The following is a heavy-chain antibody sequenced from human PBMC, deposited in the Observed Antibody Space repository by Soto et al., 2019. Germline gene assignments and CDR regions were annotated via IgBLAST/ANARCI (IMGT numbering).Heavy chain of an antibody. CDR3: ARGDTAMAPYCFGY. CDR1: GYSFTSYW. CDR2: IYPGDSET. V-gene: IGHV5-51*01. Sequence: PGQPLKISSKGAGYSFTSYWIGWVRHMPGKGLEWMGIIYPGDSETRYSPSFQGKVTSSADKSINTAYLQWSSLRASDTAMYYCARGDTAMAPYCFGYWGQGTLGTGSS. D-gene: IGHD5-18*01. J-gene: IGHJ4*02.